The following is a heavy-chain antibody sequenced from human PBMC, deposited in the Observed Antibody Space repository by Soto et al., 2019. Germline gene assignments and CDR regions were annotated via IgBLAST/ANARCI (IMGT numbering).Heavy chain of an antibody. D-gene: IGHD6-6*01. V-gene: IGHV3-23*01. CDR1: GFTFSSYA. J-gene: IGHJ4*02. CDR3: AKDLERIAPRSIDY. CDR2: IRGSGVST. Sequence: EVQLLESGGGLVQPGGSLRLSCAASGFTFSSYAMSWVRQAPGKGLEWCSGIRGSGVSTYYADSVKGRFTISRDNSKSTLYLQMNSLRAEDTAVYYCAKDLERIAPRSIDYWGQGTLVTVSS.